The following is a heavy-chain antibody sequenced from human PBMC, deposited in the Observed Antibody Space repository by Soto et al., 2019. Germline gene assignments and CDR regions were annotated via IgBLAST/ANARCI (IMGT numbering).Heavy chain of an antibody. D-gene: IGHD2-15*01. CDR3: ARTVVVAARAHFDY. J-gene: IGHJ4*02. CDR1: GGTFSSYA. Sequence: QVQLVQSGAEVKKPGSSVKVSCKASGGTFSSYAISWVRQAPGQGLEWMGGIIPIFGTANYAQKFQGRVTXXAXEXXSTAYMEVSSLRSEDTAVYYCARTVVVAARAHFDYWGQGTLVTVSS. V-gene: IGHV1-69*12. CDR2: IIPIFGTA.